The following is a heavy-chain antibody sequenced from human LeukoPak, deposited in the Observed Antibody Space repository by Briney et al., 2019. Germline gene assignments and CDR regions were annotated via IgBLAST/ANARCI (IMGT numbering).Heavy chain of an antibody. CDR2: ISSSSSYI. CDR3: ATDGVTAMVPYYFDY. D-gene: IGHD5-18*01. Sequence: GGSLRLSCAASGFTFSSYSMNWVRQAPGKGLEWVSFISSSSSYIYYADSVKGRFTISRDNAKNSLYLQMNSLRAEDTAVYYCATDGVTAMVPYYFDYWGQGTLVTVSS. J-gene: IGHJ4*02. V-gene: IGHV3-21*01. CDR1: GFTFSSYS.